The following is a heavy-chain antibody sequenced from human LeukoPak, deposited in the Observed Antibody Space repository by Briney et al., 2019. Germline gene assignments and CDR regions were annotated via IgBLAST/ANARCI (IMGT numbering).Heavy chain of an antibody. CDR2: INHSGST. D-gene: IGHD5-24*01. Sequence: PSETLSLTCAVYGGSFSGYYWSWIRQPPGKGLEWIGEINHSGSTNYNPSLKSRVTISVDTSKNQFSLKLSSVTAADTAVYYCVREMATVWFDYWGQGTLVTVSS. CDR3: VREMATVWFDY. V-gene: IGHV4-34*01. CDR1: GGSFSGYY. J-gene: IGHJ4*02.